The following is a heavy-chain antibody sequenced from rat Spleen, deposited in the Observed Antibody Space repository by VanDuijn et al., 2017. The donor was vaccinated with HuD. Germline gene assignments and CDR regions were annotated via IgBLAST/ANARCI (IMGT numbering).Heavy chain of an antibody. J-gene: IGHJ2*01. Sequence: EVQLVESGGGLVQPGRSLKLSCAVSGFTFSNYGLHWIRQAPTKGLEWVATISTSGGSTYYRDSVKGRFTISRDNAKSTLYLQMNSLRSEDTATYYCTREGGYFDYWGQGVMVTVSS. V-gene: IGHV5-19*01. CDR2: ISTSGGST. CDR1: GFTFSNYG. CDR3: TREGGYFDY.